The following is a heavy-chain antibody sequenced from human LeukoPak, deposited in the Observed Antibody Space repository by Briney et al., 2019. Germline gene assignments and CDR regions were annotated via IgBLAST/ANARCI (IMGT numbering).Heavy chain of an antibody. CDR2: TYIGGNK. Sequence: GGSLRLSRSASTLSPTTRHTMCDRQAPGKGLEWVSLTYIGGNKHYADPVKGRFTISRDLSKNRVYLQMNSLRAEDTAVYYFGRCHTVRGVRGVGQLVDIWGQGTMVSVSS. CDR1: TLSPTTRH. CDR3: GRCHTVRGVRGVGQLVDI. J-gene: IGHJ3*02. D-gene: IGHD3-10*01. V-gene: IGHV3-53*01.